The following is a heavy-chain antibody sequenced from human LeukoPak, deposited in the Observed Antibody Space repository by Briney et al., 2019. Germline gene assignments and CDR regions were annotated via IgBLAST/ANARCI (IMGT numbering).Heavy chain of an antibody. CDR3: AKDWGSTWHYDSSGYFSGGY. CDR1: GYTFTGYY. V-gene: IGHV1-2*02. Sequence: ASVKVSCKASGYTFTGYYMHWVRQAPGQGLEWMGWINPNSGGTNYAQKFQGRVTMTTDTSTNTAYMELRSLRSDDTAVYYCAKDWGSTWHYDSSGYFSGGYWGQGTLVTVSS. D-gene: IGHD3-22*01. J-gene: IGHJ4*02. CDR2: INPNSGGT.